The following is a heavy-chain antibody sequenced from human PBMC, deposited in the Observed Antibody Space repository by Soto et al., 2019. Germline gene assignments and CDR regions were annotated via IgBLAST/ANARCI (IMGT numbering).Heavy chain of an antibody. CDR2: IYTGGST. Sequence: APGKGLEWVSVIYTGGSTYYADSVKGRFTISRDNSKNTLYLQMNSLRAEDTAVYYCAGGWYVNYFDYWSQGTLVTVSS. CDR3: AGGWYVNYFDY. V-gene: IGHV3-66*01. D-gene: IGHD6-19*01. J-gene: IGHJ4*02.